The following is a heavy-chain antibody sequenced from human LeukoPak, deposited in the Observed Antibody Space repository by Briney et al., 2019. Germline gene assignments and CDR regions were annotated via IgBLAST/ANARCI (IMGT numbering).Heavy chain of an antibody. V-gene: IGHV3-33*01. J-gene: IGHJ3*02. Sequence: GRSLRLSCATSGFTFSNYAMHWVRQAPGKGLEWVPVIWYDGINKYYADSVKGRFTISRDNSKNTLSVQMNSLRVEDTAVYYCARGAMTERTFDIRGQGTKVTVSS. CDR1: GFTFSNYA. D-gene: IGHD2-2*01. CDR3: ARGAMTERTFDI. CDR2: IWYDGINK.